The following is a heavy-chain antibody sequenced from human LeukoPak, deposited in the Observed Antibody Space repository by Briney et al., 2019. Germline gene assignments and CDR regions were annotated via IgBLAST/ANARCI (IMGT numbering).Heavy chain of an antibody. CDR3: ATNGNYLDAFNI. Sequence: GDSLKISCKASGYTSSIYYIGWVRQMPGRGLEWMGIMYRGDSDTRYSPSFQGQVTISVDKSISTAYLQWSSLKASDTAIYFCATNGNYLDAFNIWAKGQWSPSLQ. V-gene: IGHV5-51*01. CDR2: MYRGDSDT. CDR1: GYTSSIYY. J-gene: IGHJ3*02. D-gene: IGHD1-1*01.